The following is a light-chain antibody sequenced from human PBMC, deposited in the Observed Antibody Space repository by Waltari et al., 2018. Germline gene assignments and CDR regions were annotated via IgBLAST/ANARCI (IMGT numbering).Light chain of an antibody. Sequence: ETVLTQSPATLSLSPGETVTLSCRASQSINNYLAWYQQRPGQAPRLLIYDASTRATGIPARFSGSGSGTDFTLTISSLEPEDFAVYYWQQRANWPPYTFGQGTKLEI. V-gene: IGKV3-11*01. CDR3: QQRANWPPYT. CDR1: QSINNY. J-gene: IGKJ2*01. CDR2: DAS.